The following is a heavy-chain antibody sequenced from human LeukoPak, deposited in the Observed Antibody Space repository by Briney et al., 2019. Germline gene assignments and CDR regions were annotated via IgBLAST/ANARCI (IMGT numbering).Heavy chain of an antibody. CDR2: INPSGGSR. V-gene: IGHV1-46*01. CDR3: ARDACSSTICQAGGNWFDP. D-gene: IGHD2-2*01. CDR1: GYTFTSYY. J-gene: IGHJ5*02. Sequence: ASVTVSCKASGYTFTSYYMHWVRQARGEGLERMGTINPSGGSRSYAQKFQGRVTMTRDTSTSTVYMELSSLRSEDTAVYFCARDACSSTICQAGGNWFDPWGQGTLVIVS.